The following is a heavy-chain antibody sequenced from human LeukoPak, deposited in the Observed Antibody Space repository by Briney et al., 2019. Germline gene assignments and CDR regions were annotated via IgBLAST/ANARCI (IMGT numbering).Heavy chain of an antibody. CDR1: GGTFSSYA. CDR3: ARSMTTVTSGWFDP. J-gene: IGHJ5*02. Sequence: SVKVSCKASGGTFSSYAISWVRQAPGQGLEWMGRIIPIFGTANYAQKFQGRVTITTDESTSKAYMELSSLRSEDTAVYYCARSMTTVTSGWFDPWGQGTLVTVSS. CDR2: IIPIFGTA. D-gene: IGHD4-17*01. V-gene: IGHV1-69*05.